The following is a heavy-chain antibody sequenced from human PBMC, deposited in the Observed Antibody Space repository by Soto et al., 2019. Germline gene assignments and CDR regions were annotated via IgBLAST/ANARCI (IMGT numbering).Heavy chain of an antibody. CDR2: ISGSGGST. Sequence: PGGSLRLSCAASGLTFSSYAMIWVRQAPGRGLEWVSAISGSGGSTYYADSVKGRFTISRDNSKNTLYLQMNSLRAEDTAVYYCAKAYYDSSGSNFDYWGQGTLVTVSS. CDR1: GLTFSSYA. CDR3: AKAYYDSSGSNFDY. V-gene: IGHV3-23*01. D-gene: IGHD3-22*01. J-gene: IGHJ4*02.